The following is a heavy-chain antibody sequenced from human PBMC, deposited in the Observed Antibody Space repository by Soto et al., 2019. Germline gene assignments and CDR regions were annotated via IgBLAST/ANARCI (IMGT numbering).Heavy chain of an antibody. CDR3: ARGGGYSGYDYVGFDY. CDR1: GGSFSGYY. Sequence: SETLSLTCAVYGGSFSGYYWSWIRQPPGKGLEWIGEINHSGSTNYNPSLKSRVTISVDTSKNQFSLKLSSVTAADTAVYYCARGGGYSGYDYVGFDYWGKGTLVTVS. V-gene: IGHV4-34*01. CDR2: INHSGST. D-gene: IGHD5-12*01. J-gene: IGHJ4*02.